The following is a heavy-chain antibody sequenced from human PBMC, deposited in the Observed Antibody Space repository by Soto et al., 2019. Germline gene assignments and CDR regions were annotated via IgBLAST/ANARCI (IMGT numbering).Heavy chain of an antibody. CDR2: IDPSDSYT. J-gene: IGHJ4*02. Sequence: PGESLKISCKGSGYNFTTYWISWVRQMPGKGLEWMGRIDPSDSYTNYSPSFQGHVTIAADKSISTAYLQWSSLKASDTAMYYCARVYDSSGYYYDYWGQGTLVTVSS. V-gene: IGHV5-10-1*01. D-gene: IGHD3-22*01. CDR3: ARVYDSSGYYYDY. CDR1: GYNFTTYW.